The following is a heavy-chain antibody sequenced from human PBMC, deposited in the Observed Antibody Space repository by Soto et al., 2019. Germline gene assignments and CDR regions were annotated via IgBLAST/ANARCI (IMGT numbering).Heavy chain of an antibody. CDR2: LDPSDSYT. CDR1: GYRFTRYW. V-gene: IGHV5-10-1*01. CDR3: LRVGKTAYTWFDT. D-gene: IGHD3-16*01. Sequence: DSLKISCQGPGYRFTRYWISWVRQMPGKGLEWMGRLDPSDSYTNYSPSFQGHVTFSADKSISTAYLQWNSLKTSDTAMYYFLRVGKTAYTWFDTWGQGAVLTIAS. J-gene: IGHJ5*02.